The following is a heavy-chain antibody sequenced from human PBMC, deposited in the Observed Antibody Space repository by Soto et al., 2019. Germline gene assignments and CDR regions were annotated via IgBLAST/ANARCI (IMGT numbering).Heavy chain of an antibody. CDR1: GFTFSNYW. D-gene: IGHD5-12*01. CDR2: INSDGSST. V-gene: IGHV3-74*01. J-gene: IGHJ4*02. Sequence: EVQLVESGGDLVQPGGSLRLSCAASGFTFSNYWMHWVRQAPGKGLVWVSRINSDGSSTNYADAVKGRFTISRDNAKNTLYLQINSLRAENTALYYCAREEREAISGVSFGHDYWGQGTLVTVSS. CDR3: AREEREAISGVSFGHDY.